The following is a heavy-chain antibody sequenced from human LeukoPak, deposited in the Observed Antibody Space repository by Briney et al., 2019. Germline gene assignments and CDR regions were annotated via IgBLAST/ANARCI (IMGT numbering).Heavy chain of an antibody. CDR1: GFTFDSYG. V-gene: IGHV3-23*01. CDR2: ISGSGTGT. Sequence: GGSLRLSCAASGFTFDSYGMNWVRQAPGKGLEWVAGISGSGTGTRSSNFAMGRFTISRDNSRNTLYLQMSSLRAEDTALYYCAKSHCSAGHCNSGIYFDSWGLGTLVTVSS. J-gene: IGHJ4*02. D-gene: IGHD2-15*01. CDR3: AKSHCSAGHCNSGIYFDS.